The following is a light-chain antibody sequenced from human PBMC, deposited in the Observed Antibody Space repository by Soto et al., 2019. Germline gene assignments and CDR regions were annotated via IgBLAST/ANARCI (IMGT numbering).Light chain of an antibody. V-gene: IGKV1-27*01. CDR1: QSIRNY. CDR3: KKYNSMHV. CDR2: AAS. Sequence: DIQMTQSPPSLSASVGNRVTITCRASQSIRNYIAWYQQKPGKAAKLLISAASTLQSGVQSQLDGSGSGTEITLRISRVEYEEVETYYCKKYNSMHVFGPATNVDIK. J-gene: IGKJ3*01.